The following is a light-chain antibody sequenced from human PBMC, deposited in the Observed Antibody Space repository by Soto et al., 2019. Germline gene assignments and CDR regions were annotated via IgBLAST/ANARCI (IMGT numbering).Light chain of an antibody. Sequence: QSALTQPRSGSGSPGQSVTISCTGSSSDVGGYHYVSWYQHHPGKAPKLLIFDVSFRPSGVSNRFFGSKSGNTASLAISGLQAEDEADYYCSSSTTTSNYVFGTGTKVTVL. CDR2: DVS. CDR3: SSSTTTSNYV. V-gene: IGLV2-11*01. CDR1: SSDVGGYHY. J-gene: IGLJ1*01.